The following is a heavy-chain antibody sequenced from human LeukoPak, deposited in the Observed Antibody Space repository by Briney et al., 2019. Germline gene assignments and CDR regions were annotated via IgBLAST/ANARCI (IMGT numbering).Heavy chain of an antibody. D-gene: IGHD3-22*01. Sequence: ASVKVSCKASGYTFTGYYMHWVRQAPGQGLEWMGRINPNSGGTNYAQKFQGRVTMTRDTSISTAYTELSRLRSDDTAVYYCARDRGHYYDSSGSDYWGQGTLVTASS. CDR2: INPNSGGT. V-gene: IGHV1-2*06. J-gene: IGHJ4*02. CDR3: ARDRGHYYDSSGSDY. CDR1: GYTFTGYY.